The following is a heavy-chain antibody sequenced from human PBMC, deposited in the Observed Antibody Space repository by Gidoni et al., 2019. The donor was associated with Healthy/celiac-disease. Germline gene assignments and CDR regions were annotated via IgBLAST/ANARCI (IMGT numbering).Heavy chain of an antibody. J-gene: IGHJ4*02. V-gene: IGHV3-53*04. CDR3: ARGPHGGSYLYYFDY. CDR1: GFTVSSNY. D-gene: IGHD1-26*01. CDR2: IYSGGST. Sequence: EVQLVESGGGLVQPGGSLRLSCAASGFTVSSNYMSWVRQAPGKGLEWVSVIYSGGSTYYADSVKGRFTISRHNSKNTLYLQMNSLRAEDTAVYYCARGPHGGSYLYYFDYWGQGTLVTVSS.